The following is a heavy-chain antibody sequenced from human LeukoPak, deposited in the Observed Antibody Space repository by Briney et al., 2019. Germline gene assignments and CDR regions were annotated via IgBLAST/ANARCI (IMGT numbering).Heavy chain of an antibody. D-gene: IGHD5-18*01. V-gene: IGHV3-30*04. CDR1: GFTFSSYA. J-gene: IGHJ6*04. Sequence: GGSLRLSCAASGFTFSSYAMHWVRQAPGKGLEWVAVISYDGSNKYYADSVKGRFTISRDNSKNTLYLQMNSLRAEDTAVYYRARDRGYSYGRGPAYGMDVWGKGTTVTVSS. CDR3: ARDRGYSYGRGPAYGMDV. CDR2: ISYDGSNK.